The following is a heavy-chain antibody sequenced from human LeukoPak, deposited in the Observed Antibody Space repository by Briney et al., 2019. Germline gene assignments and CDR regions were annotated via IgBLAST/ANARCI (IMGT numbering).Heavy chain of an antibody. CDR3: AKGIVVVTDGMDV. V-gene: IGHV3-9*01. Sequence: GGSLRLSCAASGFTFLNYWMHWVRQAPGKGLEWVSGISWNSGSIGYADSVKGRFTISRDNAKNSLYLQMNSLRAEDTALYYCAKGIVVVTDGMDVWGQGTTVTVSS. CDR1: GFTFLNYW. D-gene: IGHD2-21*02. J-gene: IGHJ6*02. CDR2: ISWNSGSI.